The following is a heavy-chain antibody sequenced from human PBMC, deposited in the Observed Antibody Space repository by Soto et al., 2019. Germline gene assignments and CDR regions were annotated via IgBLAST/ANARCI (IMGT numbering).Heavy chain of an antibody. V-gene: IGHV4-4*07. Sequence: QVQLQESGPGLVKPSETLSLTCTVSGDSMTKYYWSWIRQPAGKGLEWIGRISTSGSTNYNPSLKSRVTMSIDTSNNHFSLKLKSVTAADTAVYYCARTVGAAYYFDFWGQGALVTVSS. D-gene: IGHD1-26*01. J-gene: IGHJ4*02. CDR2: ISTSGST. CDR1: GDSMTKYY. CDR3: ARTVGAAYYFDF.